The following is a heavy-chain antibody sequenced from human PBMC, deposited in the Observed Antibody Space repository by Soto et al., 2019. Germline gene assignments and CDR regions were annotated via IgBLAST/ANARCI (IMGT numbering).Heavy chain of an antibody. Sequence: QVQLQESGPGLVKPSETLSLTCTVSGASIWGYYWSWIRQPPGKGLEWIGYIYYSGSTNFNPSLKSRVTMSLDTSNNQFSLKLSSVTAADTAVYYCTRAPGGSGSYFGYHGMDVWGQGTTVTVSS. CDR1: GASIWGYY. J-gene: IGHJ6*02. CDR3: TRAPGGSGSYFGYHGMDV. CDR2: IYYSGST. D-gene: IGHD3-10*01. V-gene: IGHV4-59*08.